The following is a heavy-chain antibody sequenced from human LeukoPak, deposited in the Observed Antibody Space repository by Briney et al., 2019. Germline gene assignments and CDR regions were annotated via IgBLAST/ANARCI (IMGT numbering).Heavy chain of an antibody. Sequence: ASVKVSCKASGGTLSRYAISWVRQAPGQGLEWMGWINPNSGGTNYAQKFQGRVTMTRDTSISTAYMELSRLRSDDTAVYYCAREPPSSWYENWFDPWGQGTLVTVSS. CDR2: INPNSGGT. CDR1: GGTLSRYA. CDR3: AREPPSSWYENWFDP. D-gene: IGHD6-13*01. V-gene: IGHV1-2*02. J-gene: IGHJ5*02.